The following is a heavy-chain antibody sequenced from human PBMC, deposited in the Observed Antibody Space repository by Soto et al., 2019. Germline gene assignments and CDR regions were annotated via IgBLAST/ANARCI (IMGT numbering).Heavy chain of an antibody. CDR3: ARDRASYYYDSSGYYGY. Sequence: EVQLVESGGGLVQPGGSLRLSCAASGFTFSSYSMNWVRQAPGKGLEWVSYISSSSSTIYYADSVKGRFTISRDNAKNSLYLQMNSLRDEDTAAYYCARDRASYYYDSSGYYGYWGQGTLVTVSS. D-gene: IGHD3-22*01. J-gene: IGHJ4*02. V-gene: IGHV3-48*02. CDR2: ISSSSSTI. CDR1: GFTFSSYS.